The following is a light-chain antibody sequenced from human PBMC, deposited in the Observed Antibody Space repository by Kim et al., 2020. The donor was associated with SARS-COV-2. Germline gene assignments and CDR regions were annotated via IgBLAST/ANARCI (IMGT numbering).Light chain of an antibody. J-gene: IGLJ1*01. Sequence: QSVLTQPASVSGSPGQSITISCTGTSSDVGVYNFVSWYQQHPGKAPKLMIYEVSNRPSGVPDRFSGSKSGNTASLTISGLQPEDEADYYCSSFTISSTVVFGTGTKVNVL. CDR3: SSFTISSTVV. V-gene: IGLV2-14*01. CDR2: EVS. CDR1: SSDVGVYNF.